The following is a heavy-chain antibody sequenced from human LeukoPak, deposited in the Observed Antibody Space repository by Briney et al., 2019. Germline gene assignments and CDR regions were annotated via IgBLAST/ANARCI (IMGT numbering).Heavy chain of an antibody. CDR3: ARGLGY. V-gene: IGHV4-34*01. D-gene: IGHD7-27*01. CDR2: INHSGST. J-gene: IGHJ4*02. CDR1: GGSFSGYY. Sequence: PSETLSLTCAVYGGSFSGYYWSWIRQPPRKGLEWIGEINHSGSTNYNPSLKSRVTISVDTSKNQFSLKLSSVTAADTAVYYCARGLGYWGQGTLVTVSS.